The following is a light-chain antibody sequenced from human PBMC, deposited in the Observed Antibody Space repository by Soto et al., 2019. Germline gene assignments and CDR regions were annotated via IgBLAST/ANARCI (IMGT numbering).Light chain of an antibody. CDR2: HDD. CDR1: SSNIGGNS. CDR3: GSWDSSLSAYV. V-gene: IGLV1-51*01. Sequence: QSVLTQPPSVSPAPGQRVTISCSGSSSNIGGNSVSWYQQLPGTAPKLLIYHDDKRPSGIPDRFSGSKSGPSATLVITGFQTGDEADYYCGSWDSSLSAYVFGSGTKVTVL. J-gene: IGLJ1*01.